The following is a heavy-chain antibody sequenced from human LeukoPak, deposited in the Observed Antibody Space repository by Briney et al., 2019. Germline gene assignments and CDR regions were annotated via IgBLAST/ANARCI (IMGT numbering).Heavy chain of an antibody. V-gene: IGHV5-51*01. CDR2: IYPGDSDT. J-gene: IGHJ4*02. CDR3: ARLSVGVGGAPDY. D-gene: IGHD1-26*01. Sequence: GESLKSSCKGSVCRFTSYWIGWVPQPPGKGLGGLGIIYPGDSDTRYSPSLQGQVTISADKSISTAYLQWSSLKASDTAMYYCARLSVGVGGAPDYWGQGTLVTVSS. CDR1: VCRFTSYW.